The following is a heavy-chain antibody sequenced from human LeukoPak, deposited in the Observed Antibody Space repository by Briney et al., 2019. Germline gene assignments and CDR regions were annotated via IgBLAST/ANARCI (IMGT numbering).Heavy chain of an antibody. CDR1: GYTLTSYD. V-gene: IGHV1-18*01. CDR2: ISAYNGNT. Sequence: GASVKVSCKASGYTLTSYDINWVRQATGQGLEWMGWISAYNGNTNYAQKLQGRVTMTTDTSTSTAYMELRSLRSDDTAVYYCAREKYSSSWYALDYWGQGTLVTVSS. D-gene: IGHD6-13*01. J-gene: IGHJ4*02. CDR3: AREKYSSSWYALDY.